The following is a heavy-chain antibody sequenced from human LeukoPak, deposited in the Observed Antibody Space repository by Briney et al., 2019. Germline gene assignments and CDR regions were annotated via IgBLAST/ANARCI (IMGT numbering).Heavy chain of an antibody. D-gene: IGHD2-21*02. CDR3: AKNWLTAKTIDY. CDR2: ISGSGGNT. CDR1: GFTFSNYG. Sequence: GGSLRLSCAASGFTFSNYGMSWVRQAPGKGLEWVSAISGSGGNTFYADSVKGRFTISRDNSKNTLYLQMNSLRAEDTAVYYCAKNWLTAKTIDYWGQGTLVTVSS. J-gene: IGHJ4*02. V-gene: IGHV3-23*01.